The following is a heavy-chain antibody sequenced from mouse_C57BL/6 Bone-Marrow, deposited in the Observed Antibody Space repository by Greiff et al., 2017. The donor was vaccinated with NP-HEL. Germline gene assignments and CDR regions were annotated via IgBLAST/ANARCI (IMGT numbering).Heavy chain of an antibody. CDR3: ARNYGSSWSDWYFDV. CDR1: GYTFTSYW. Sequence: QVQLQQPGAELVRPGSSVKLSCKASGYTFTSYWMDWVKQRPGQGLEWIGNIYPSDSETHYNQKFKDKATLTVDKSSSTAYMQLSSLTSEDSAVYYGARNYGSSWSDWYFDVWGTGTTVTVSS. V-gene: IGHV1-61*01. J-gene: IGHJ1*03. D-gene: IGHD1-1*01. CDR2: IYPSDSET.